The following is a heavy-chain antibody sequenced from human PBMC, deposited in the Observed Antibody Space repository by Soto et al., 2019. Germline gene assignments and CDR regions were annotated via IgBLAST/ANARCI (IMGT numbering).Heavy chain of an antibody. V-gene: IGHV4-34*01. D-gene: IGHD3-3*01. J-gene: IGHJ5*02. CDR3: ARGSVLHDFWSGYYFGASWFDP. Sequence: PSETLSLTCAVYGGSFSGYYWSWIRQPPGKGLEWIGEINHSGSTNYNPSLKSRVTISVDTSKNQFSLKLSSVTAADTAVYYCARGSVLHDFWSGYYFGASWFDPWGQGTLVTVS. CDR2: INHSGST. CDR1: GGSFSGYY.